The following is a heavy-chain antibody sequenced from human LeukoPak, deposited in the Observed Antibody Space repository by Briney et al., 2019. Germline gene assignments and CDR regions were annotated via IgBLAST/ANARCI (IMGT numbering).Heavy chain of an antibody. D-gene: IGHD3-16*02. J-gene: IGHJ4*02. CDR2: IYYSVST. CDR3: ARAPINYDYIWGSYRQPTYFDY. V-gene: IGHV4-39*02. Sequence: SETLSLTCTVSGGSIGSKSYYWGWIRQPPGKGLEWIGTIYYSVSTYYNPSLKSRVTIPVDTSKNQFSLKLSSVTAADTAVYYCARAPINYDYIWGSYRQPTYFDYWGQGTLVTVSS. CDR1: GGSIGSKSYY.